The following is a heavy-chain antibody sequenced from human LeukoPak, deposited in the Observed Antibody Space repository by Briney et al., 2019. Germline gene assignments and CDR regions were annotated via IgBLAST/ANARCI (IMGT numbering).Heavy chain of an antibody. CDR3: ARGVGATETDAFDI. Sequence: PGGSLRLSCAASGFPFRSSWMNWVRQAPGKGLEWVASIKPDETETYYVGSVKGRFTISRDTAKNSLYLQMNSLRAEDTAVYYCARGVGATETDAFDIWGQGTMVTVSS. J-gene: IGHJ3*02. CDR2: IKPDETET. D-gene: IGHD1-26*01. V-gene: IGHV3-7*01. CDR1: GFPFRSSW.